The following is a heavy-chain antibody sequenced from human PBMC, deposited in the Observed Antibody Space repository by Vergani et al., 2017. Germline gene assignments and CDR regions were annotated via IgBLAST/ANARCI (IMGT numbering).Heavy chain of an antibody. J-gene: IGHJ4*02. CDR3: ARHPADDCGGNWVDY. D-gene: IGHD4-23*01. V-gene: IGHV4-59*08. CDR2: IYYSGST. Sequence: QVQLQESGPGLVTPSETLSLPCTVSGGPISSYYWSWIRQPPGKGLEWIGYIYYSGSTNYNPSLKSRVTIAVDTAKNQFSLKLSSVTAADTAVYYCARHPADDCGGNWVDYWGQGTLVTVSS. CDR1: GGPISSYY.